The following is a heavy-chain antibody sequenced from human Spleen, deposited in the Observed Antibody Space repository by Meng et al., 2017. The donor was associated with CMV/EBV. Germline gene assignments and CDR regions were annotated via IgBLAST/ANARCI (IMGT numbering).Heavy chain of an antibody. Sequence: GGSLRLSCAASGFTFSSYSMNWVRQAPGKGLEWVANIKQDGSEKYYVDSVKGRFTISRDNAKNSLYLQMNSLRAEDTAVYYCARERTSFLDYWGQGTLVTVSS. CDR3: ARERTSFLDY. J-gene: IGHJ4*02. D-gene: IGHD6-6*01. CDR2: IKQDGSEK. CDR1: GFTFSSYS. V-gene: IGHV3-7*01.